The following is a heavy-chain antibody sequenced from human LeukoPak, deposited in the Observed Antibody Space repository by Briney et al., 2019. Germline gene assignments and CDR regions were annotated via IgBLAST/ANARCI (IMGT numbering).Heavy chain of an antibody. J-gene: IGHJ5*02. V-gene: IGHV4-4*07. CDR3: ARDDRNWFDP. Sequence: SETLSLTCTVSGGSISSYYWSWIRQPAGQGLEWIGRIYTSGSTNYNRSLKTRVTISVDTSKNQFSLKLSSVTAADTAVYYCARDDRNWFDPWGQGTLVTVSS. CDR1: GGSISSYY. CDR2: IYTSGST.